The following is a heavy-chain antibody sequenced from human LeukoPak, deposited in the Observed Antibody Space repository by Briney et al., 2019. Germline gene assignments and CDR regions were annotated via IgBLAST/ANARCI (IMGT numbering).Heavy chain of an antibody. V-gene: IGHV4-59*08. CDR3: ARHVTISGPYDASDI. CDR1: DGSISNYY. D-gene: IGHD5-24*01. J-gene: IGHJ3*02. CDR2: IYYSGGT. Sequence: SETLSLTCTVSDGSISNYYWSWIRQPPGKGLEWIGYIYYSGGTDYNPSLKSRVTISVDTSKNQFSLKLRSVTAADTAVYYCARHVTISGPYDASDIWGQGTMVTVSP.